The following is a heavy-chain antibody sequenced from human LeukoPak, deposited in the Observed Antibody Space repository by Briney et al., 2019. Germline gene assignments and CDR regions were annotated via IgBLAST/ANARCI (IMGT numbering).Heavy chain of an antibody. CDR2: IRAYNGNT. CDR1: GYTFTSYG. Sequence: ASVKVSCKASGYTFTSYGISWVRQAPGQGLEWMGWIRAYNGNTNYAQKLQGRVTMTTDTSTSTAYMELRSLRSDDTAVYYCARDLDDILTGYYLGGKAVKRGDDYWGQGTLVTVSS. J-gene: IGHJ4*02. CDR3: ARDLDDILTGYYLGGKAVKRGDDY. V-gene: IGHV1-18*01. D-gene: IGHD3-9*01.